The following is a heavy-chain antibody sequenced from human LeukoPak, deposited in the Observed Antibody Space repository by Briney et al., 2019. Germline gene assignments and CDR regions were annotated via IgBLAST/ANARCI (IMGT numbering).Heavy chain of an antibody. CDR2: IYTSGST. Sequence: SETLSLTCTVSGGSISSYYWSWIRQPAGKGLEWIGRIYTSGSTNYNPSLKGRVTMSVDTSKNQFSLKLSSVTAADTAVYYCATTVTTNYYYGMDVWGQGTTVTVSS. D-gene: IGHD4-17*01. J-gene: IGHJ6*02. V-gene: IGHV4-4*07. CDR1: GGSISSYY. CDR3: ATTVTTNYYYGMDV.